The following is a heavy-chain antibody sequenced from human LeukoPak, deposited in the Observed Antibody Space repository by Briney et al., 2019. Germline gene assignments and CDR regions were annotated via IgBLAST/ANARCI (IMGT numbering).Heavy chain of an antibody. CDR2: IIAIFGTA. J-gene: IGHJ5*02. D-gene: IGHD2-2*01. V-gene: IGHV1-69*13. CDR3: ARVVTPRYCSSPSCYWKGWFDP. CDR1: GYTFTSYG. Sequence: SVKVSCKASGYTFTSYGISWVRQAPGQGLEWMGGIIAIFGTANYAQKFQGRVTITADESTSTAYMELNSLRSEDTAVYYCARVVTPRYCSSPSCYWKGWFDPWGQGTLVTVSS.